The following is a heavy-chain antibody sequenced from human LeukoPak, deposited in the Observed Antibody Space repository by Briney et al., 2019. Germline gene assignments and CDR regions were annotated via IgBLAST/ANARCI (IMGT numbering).Heavy chain of an antibody. V-gene: IGHV4-34*01. Sequence: SETLSLTCAVHGGSFSGYYWSWIRQPPGKGLEWIGEINHSGSTNYNPSLKSRVTISVDTSKNQFSLKLSSVTAADTAVYYCARGGRGSVVPAARPIYFDYWGQGTLVTVSS. J-gene: IGHJ4*02. CDR2: INHSGST. CDR1: GGSFSGYY. CDR3: ARGGRGSVVPAARPIYFDY. D-gene: IGHD2-2*02.